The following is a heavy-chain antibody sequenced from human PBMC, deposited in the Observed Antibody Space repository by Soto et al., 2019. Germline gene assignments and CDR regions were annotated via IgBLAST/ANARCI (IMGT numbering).Heavy chain of an antibody. CDR1: GFKFSSFG. CDR2: ISYDGGNE. Sequence: QVQLVESGGGVVQPGRSLRLSCAASGFKFSSFGMHWVRQAPGKGLRWVALISYDGGNEYYADSVNGRFTISRDNSQNTLDLQMNSLRPEDTAVYYCARDGGSSFPHPNLPDYWGQGTLVTVSS. J-gene: IGHJ4*02. CDR3: ARDGGSSFPHPNLPDY. V-gene: IGHV3-30*03. D-gene: IGHD3-16*01.